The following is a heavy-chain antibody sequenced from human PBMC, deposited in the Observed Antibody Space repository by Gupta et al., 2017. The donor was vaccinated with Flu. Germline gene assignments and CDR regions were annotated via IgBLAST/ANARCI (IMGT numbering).Heavy chain of an antibody. J-gene: IGHJ3*02. D-gene: IGHD2-15*01. V-gene: IGHV3-30*18. CDR1: GFTFSSQG. CDR2: ISDDEKTK. Sequence: QEQLVESGGGVVQSGRSLRLSCEASGFTFSSQGMQWVRQAPGKGLEWVTVISDDEKTKYYGDSVKGRFTSFRDNSKNTVYLQMNSLRVEDTDGYYCAKSAGDCRRRRGYWEDAFDIWGQGTTVAVSS. CDR3: AKSAGDCRRRRGYWEDAFDI.